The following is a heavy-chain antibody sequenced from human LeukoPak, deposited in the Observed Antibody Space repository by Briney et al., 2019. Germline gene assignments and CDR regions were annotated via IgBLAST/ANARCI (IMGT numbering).Heavy chain of an antibody. CDR1: GGSISSYY. D-gene: IGHD5-18*01. V-gene: IGHV4-59*01. CDR2: IYYSGST. Sequence: SETLSLTCTVSGGSISSYYWSWIRQPPGKGLEWIGYIYYSGSTNYNPSLKSRVTISVDTSKNQSSLKLSSVTAADTAVYYCARSWIHPMDPGCYFDYWGQGTLVTVSS. CDR3: ARSWIHPMDPGCYFDY. J-gene: IGHJ4*02.